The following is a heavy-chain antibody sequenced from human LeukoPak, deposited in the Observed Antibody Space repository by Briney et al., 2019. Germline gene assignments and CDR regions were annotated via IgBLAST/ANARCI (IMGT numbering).Heavy chain of an antibody. D-gene: IGHD2-2*01. CDR3: ARGNQLLSNWDY. CDR1: GGSISSGGYY. J-gene: IGHJ4*02. V-gene: IGHV4-31*03. Sequence: SETLSLTCTVSGGSISSGGYYWSWIRQHPGKGLEWIGYIYYSGSTYYNPSLKSRVTISVDTSKNQFSLKLSSVTAADTAVYYCARGNQLLSNWDYWGQGTLVTVSS. CDR2: IYYSGST.